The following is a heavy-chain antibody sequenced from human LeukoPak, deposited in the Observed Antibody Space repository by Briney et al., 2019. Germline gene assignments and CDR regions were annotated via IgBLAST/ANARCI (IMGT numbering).Heavy chain of an antibody. D-gene: IGHD6-13*01. CDR3: ARGVYIAAAQYGY. Sequence: PSETLSLTCTVSGGSISSYYWGWIRQPPGKGLEWIGYIYYSGTTNYNPSLKSRVTISVDTSKNQFSLKLSSVTAADTAVYYCARGVYIAAAQYGYWGQGTLVTVSS. CDR2: IYYSGTT. CDR1: GGSISSYY. V-gene: IGHV4-59*01. J-gene: IGHJ4*02.